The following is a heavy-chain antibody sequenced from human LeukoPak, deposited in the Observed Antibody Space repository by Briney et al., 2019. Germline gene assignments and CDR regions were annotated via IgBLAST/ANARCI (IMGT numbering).Heavy chain of an antibody. V-gene: IGHV5-51*01. CDR2: IYPGDSNT. J-gene: IGHJ3*02. CDR3: ARRWYRSSTSCPGRYTFDI. CDR1: GYSFTSYW. D-gene: IGHD2-2*01. Sequence: GESLKISCKGSGYSFTSYWIGWVRQMPGKGLEWMGIIYPGDSNTRYSPSFQGQVTISVDKSISTAYLQWSSLKASDTAMYYCARRWYRSSTSCPGRYTFDIWGQGTMVTVSS.